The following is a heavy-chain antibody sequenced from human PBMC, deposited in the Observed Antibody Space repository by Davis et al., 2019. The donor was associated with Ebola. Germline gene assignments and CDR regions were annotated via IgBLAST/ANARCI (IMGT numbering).Heavy chain of an antibody. J-gene: IGHJ4*02. Sequence: GESLKISCAASGFTFNGSAIHWVRQASGKGLEWVGRIRSNANSYATGYATSVKGRFIISRDNSKNMVYLQMNSLKTEDTAVYYCTRHSLDSSSPFDYWGQGTLVTVSS. V-gene: IGHV3-73*01. D-gene: IGHD6-6*01. CDR2: IRSNANSYAT. CDR3: TRHSLDSSSPFDY. CDR1: GFTFNGSA.